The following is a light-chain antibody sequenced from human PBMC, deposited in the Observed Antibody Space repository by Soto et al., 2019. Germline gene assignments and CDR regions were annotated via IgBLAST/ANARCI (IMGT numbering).Light chain of an antibody. V-gene: IGLV2-14*01. CDR3: SSYTSSSTPYV. CDR2: DVS. J-gene: IGLJ1*01. CDR1: NNDVGGYNY. Sequence: QSALTQPASVSGSPGQSITISCTGTNNDVGGYNYVSWYQQHPGKAPKLMIYDVSNRPSGVSNRFSGSKSGNTASLTISGLQAEDKADYYCSSYTSSSTPYVFGTGTKVTVL.